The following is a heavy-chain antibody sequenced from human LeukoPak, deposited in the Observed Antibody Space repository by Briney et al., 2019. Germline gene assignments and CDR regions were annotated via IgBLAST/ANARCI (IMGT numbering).Heavy chain of an antibody. V-gene: IGHV3-21*01. CDR1: GFTFSSYS. J-gene: IGHJ4*02. CDR3: ARDGCSSTSCYEDY. D-gene: IGHD2-2*01. Sequence: GGSLRLSCAASGFTFSSYSMNWVRQAPGKGLEWVSSISSSSSYIYYADSVKGRFTISRDNAKNSLYLQMNSLRAEDTAVYYCARDGCSSTSCYEDYWGQGTLVTVSS. CDR2: ISSSSSYI.